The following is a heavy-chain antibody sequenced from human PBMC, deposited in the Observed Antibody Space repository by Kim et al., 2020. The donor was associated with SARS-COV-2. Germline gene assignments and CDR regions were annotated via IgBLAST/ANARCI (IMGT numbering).Heavy chain of an antibody. D-gene: IGHD4-17*01. V-gene: IGHV3-23*01. Sequence: GGSLRLSCAASGFTFSNYAMNWVRQTPGKGLEWVSVISGSGDITYYADSVKGRFTISRDNSKNTLYLQMNSLRAEDTAVYYCAKWGTTVTTFDYWGQGT. J-gene: IGHJ4*02. CDR3: AKWGTTVTTFDY. CDR2: ISGSGDIT. CDR1: GFTFSNYA.